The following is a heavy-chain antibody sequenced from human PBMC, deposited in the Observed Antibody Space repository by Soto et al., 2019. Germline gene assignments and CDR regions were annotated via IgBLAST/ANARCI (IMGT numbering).Heavy chain of an antibody. Sequence: QITLKESGPTVVKPTETLTLTCTFSGFSLTTSGVGVGWVRQSPGKAPEWLAVIYWDDAKRYSTSLKSRLTITKDTSKNQVVLTMANVDPADTATYYCAHRVLRTVFGLVTTTAIYFDFWGQGTPVVVSS. CDR2: IYWDDAK. V-gene: IGHV2-5*02. CDR3: AHRVLRTVFGLVTTTAIYFDF. D-gene: IGHD3-3*01. J-gene: IGHJ4*02. CDR1: GFSLTTSGVG.